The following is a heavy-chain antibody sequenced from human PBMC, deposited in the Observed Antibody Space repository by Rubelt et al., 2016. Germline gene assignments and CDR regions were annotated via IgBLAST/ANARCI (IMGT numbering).Heavy chain of an antibody. Sequence: GGSLRLSCAASGFTFRSYAMNWVREAPGKGLEWVSAIGGSDERTYYADPVKGRFTISSDNSKNTLHLQMNSLRAEDTAIYYCAKLTPGIRGGMDVWGQGTTVTVS. CDR3: AKLTPGIRGGMDV. CDR1: GFTFRSYA. CDR2: IGGSDERT. V-gene: IGHV3-23*01. D-gene: IGHD1-14*01. J-gene: IGHJ6*02.